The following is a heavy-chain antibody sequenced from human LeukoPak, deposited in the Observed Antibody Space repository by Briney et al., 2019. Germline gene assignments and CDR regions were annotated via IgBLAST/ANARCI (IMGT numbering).Heavy chain of an antibody. J-gene: IGHJ4*02. CDR2: ISTNGVST. CDR3: ARSTEGTAHFDY. Sequence: GGSLRLSCATSESIFSDYEMHWVRQTPGRGLEYVSGISTNGVSTYYAMSVKGRFIISRDNSKNTLYLQMGSLKPEDMAVYYCARSTEGTAHFDYWGQGALVTVSS. D-gene: IGHD1-7*01. CDR1: ESIFSDYE. V-gene: IGHV3-64*01.